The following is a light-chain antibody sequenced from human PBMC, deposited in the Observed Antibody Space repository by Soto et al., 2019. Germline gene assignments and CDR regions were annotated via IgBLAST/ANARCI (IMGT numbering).Light chain of an antibody. CDR1: QSVSSY. V-gene: IGKV3-20*01. CDR3: QQYGSSPRT. Sequence: EIVMTQSPATLSVSPGERASLSCRASQSVSSYSAWYQQKPGQAPRLLIYDASTRAAGFPDRFSGSGSGTDFTLTISRLEPEDFAVYYCQQYGSSPRTFGQGTKVDIK. J-gene: IGKJ1*01. CDR2: DAS.